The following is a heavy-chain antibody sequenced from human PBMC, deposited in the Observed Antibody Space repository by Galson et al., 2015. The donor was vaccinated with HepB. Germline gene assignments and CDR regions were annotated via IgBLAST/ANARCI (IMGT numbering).Heavy chain of an antibody. Sequence: LRLSCAASGFTFSRFWISWVRQAPGKGLEWVANINQDGTDKYYADSVKGRFTSSRDNAKNSVYLHMNSLRAEDTAMYYCATDLPEGYYDILTGWGQGTLVTVSS. V-gene: IGHV3-7*03. D-gene: IGHD3-9*01. CDR3: ATDLPEGYYDILTG. CDR2: INQDGTDK. CDR1: GFTFSRFW. J-gene: IGHJ4*02.